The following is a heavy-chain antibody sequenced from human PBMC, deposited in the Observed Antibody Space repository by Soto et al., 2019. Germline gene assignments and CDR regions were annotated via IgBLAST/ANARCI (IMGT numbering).Heavy chain of an antibody. V-gene: IGHV6-1*01. J-gene: IGHJ3*02. D-gene: IGHD1-7*01. Sequence: SQTLSLTCAVSVDSVSSNSAAWNWIRQSPSRGLECLGRTYYRSKWYNDYAVSVKSRITINQDTSKNQFSLQLNSVTPEETAVYYCDIDHITGTTSSPDAFDIWGKGTRLTVSS. CDR2: TYYRSKWYN. CDR1: VDSVSSNSAA. CDR3: DIDHITGTTSSPDAFDI.